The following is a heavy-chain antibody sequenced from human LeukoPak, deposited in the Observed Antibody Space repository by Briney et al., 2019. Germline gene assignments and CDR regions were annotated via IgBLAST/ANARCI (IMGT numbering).Heavy chain of an antibody. Sequence: PGGSLRLSCAASGFTFRDYWMHWVRQAPGKGLEWVSLISWDGGSTYYADSVKGRFTISRDNSKNSLYLQMNSLRAEDTALYYCAKQSQIAVAGLLFDYWGQGTLVTVSS. D-gene: IGHD6-19*01. CDR1: GFTFRDYW. J-gene: IGHJ4*02. CDR3: AKQSQIAVAGLLFDY. CDR2: ISWDGGST. V-gene: IGHV3-43D*04.